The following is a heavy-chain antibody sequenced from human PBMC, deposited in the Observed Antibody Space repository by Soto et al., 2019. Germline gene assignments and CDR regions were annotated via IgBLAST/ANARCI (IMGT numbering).Heavy chain of an antibody. CDR1: GYTFTGYY. Sequence: EASVKVSCKASGYTFTGYYMHWVRQAPGQGLEWMGWIKPNSGGTSYAQKFQGWVTMTRDGSVIAAYMDLSRLRSDDPALYCWARDPPYCDTPGAGGTSSPCGQGALGTGSS. CDR2: IKPNSGGT. J-gene: IGHJ5*02. V-gene: IGHV1-2*04. CDR3: ARDPPYCDTPGAGGTSSP. D-gene: IGHD3-9*01.